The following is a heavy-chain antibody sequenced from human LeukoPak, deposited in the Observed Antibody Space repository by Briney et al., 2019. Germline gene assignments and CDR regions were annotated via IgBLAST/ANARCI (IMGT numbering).Heavy chain of an antibody. J-gene: IGHJ5*02. Sequence: ASLKVSCKASGYTFSRYGISWVRQAPGQGREWMGWISAYNGNTNFAQEFQGRVTMPTDTSTSTAYMELRSLRSDDTAVYYCARRPLAGIAAAATPFDPWGQGTLVTVSS. CDR3: ARRPLAGIAAAATPFDP. D-gene: IGHD6-13*01. CDR1: GYTFSRYG. CDR2: ISAYNGNT. V-gene: IGHV1-18*01.